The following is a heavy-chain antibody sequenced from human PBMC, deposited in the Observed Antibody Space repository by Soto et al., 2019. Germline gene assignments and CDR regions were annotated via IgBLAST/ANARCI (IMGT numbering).Heavy chain of an antibody. V-gene: IGHV4-30-4*01. Sequence: SESLSLTCTVSGDSISSADYYWSWIRQTPGKGLEWIGHIFYSGTTYYNPSLRSRVTISVDTSKNQFSLRLSSVTAADTAVYYCARDLWVEPELYYYGMDVWGQGTTVTVSS. CDR1: GDSISSADYY. J-gene: IGHJ6*02. CDR3: ARDLWVEPELYYYGMDV. CDR2: IFYSGTT. D-gene: IGHD1-1*01.